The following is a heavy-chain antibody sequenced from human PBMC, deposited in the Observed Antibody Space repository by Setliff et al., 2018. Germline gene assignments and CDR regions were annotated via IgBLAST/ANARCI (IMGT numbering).Heavy chain of an antibody. CDR2: TIPIFGTT. J-gene: IGHJ6*03. D-gene: IGHD3-22*01. Sequence: ASVKVSCKASGGTFSSYGISWVRQAPGQGLEWMGGTIPIFGTTDYAQKFQGRVTIITDESTSTAFMQLSGLRSEDTAVYYCVREGVDSRSSTDYRYYMDVWGKGTTVTVSS. CDR3: VREGVDSRSSTDYRYYMDV. V-gene: IGHV1-69*05. CDR1: GGTFSSYG.